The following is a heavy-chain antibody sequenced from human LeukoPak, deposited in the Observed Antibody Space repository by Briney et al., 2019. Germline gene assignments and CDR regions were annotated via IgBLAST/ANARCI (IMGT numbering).Heavy chain of an antibody. J-gene: IGHJ4*02. V-gene: IGHV3-9*01. CDR3: AKVGGFGCSSSWYDY. CDR1: GFTFDDYA. Sequence: PGRSLRLSCAASGFTFDDYAMHWVRQAPGKGLEWVSGISWNSGSIGYADSVKGRFTISRDNAKNSLYLQMNSLRAEDTALYYCAKVGGFGCSSSWYDYWGQGTLVTVSS. CDR2: ISWNSGSI. D-gene: IGHD6-13*01.